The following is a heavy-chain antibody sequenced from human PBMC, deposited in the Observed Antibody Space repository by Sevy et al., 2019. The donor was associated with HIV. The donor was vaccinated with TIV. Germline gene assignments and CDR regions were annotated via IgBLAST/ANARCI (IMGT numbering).Heavy chain of an antibody. D-gene: IGHD1-26*01. J-gene: IGHJ4*02. CDR2: IKSKTDGGTT. CDR1: GFTFSNAW. CDR3: TAGWELLRHYYFDY. Sequence: GESLKISCAASGFTFSNAWMSWVRQAPGKGLEWVGRIKSKTDGGTTDYAAPVKGRFTISRDDSKNTLYLQMNSLKTEETAVYYCTAGWELLRHYYFDYWGQGTLVTVSS. V-gene: IGHV3-15*01.